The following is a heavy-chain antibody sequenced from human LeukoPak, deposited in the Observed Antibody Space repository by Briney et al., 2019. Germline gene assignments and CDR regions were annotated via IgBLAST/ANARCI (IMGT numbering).Heavy chain of an antibody. J-gene: IGHJ4*02. CDR3: ARVRMMFDY. Sequence: SETLSLTCAVYGGSFSGFYWSWIRQPPGKGLEWIGEIQHSGSTNYNPSLKSRVTISVDTSKKQFSLKLSSVTAADTAVYYCARVRMMFDYWGQGTLVTVSS. CDR2: IQHSGST. D-gene: IGHD3-16*01. V-gene: IGHV4-34*01. CDR1: GGSFSGFY.